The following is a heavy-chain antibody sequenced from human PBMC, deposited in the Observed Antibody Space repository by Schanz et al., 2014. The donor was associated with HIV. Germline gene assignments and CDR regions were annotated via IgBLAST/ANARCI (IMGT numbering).Heavy chain of an antibody. V-gene: IGHV3-23*04. CDR1: GFTFSSYG. CDR3: AKDRFCNGGTCYVDAFDL. CDR2: ISSTGGGT. Sequence: VQLVESGGGVVQPGTSLRLSCAASGFTFSSYGMHWVRQTPGKGLEWVSTISSTGGGTYNADSVKGRFTISRDNSKNTLYLQMDSLKVDDTAVYFCAKDRFCNGGTCYVDAFDLWGQGTLVTVSS. J-gene: IGHJ3*01. D-gene: IGHD2-15*01.